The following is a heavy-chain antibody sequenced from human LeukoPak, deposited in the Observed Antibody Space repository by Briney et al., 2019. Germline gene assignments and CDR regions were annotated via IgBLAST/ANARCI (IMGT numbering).Heavy chain of an antibody. CDR2: ISSSSSYI. CDR3: ARDNDLLRYFDWPLDY. D-gene: IGHD3-9*01. J-gene: IGHJ4*02. V-gene: IGHV3-21*01. Sequence: GGSLRLSCAASGITFSSYSMNWVRQAPGKGLEWVSSISSSSSYIYYADSVKGRFTISRDNAKNSLYLQMNSLRAEDTAVYYCARDNDLLRYFDWPLDYWGQGTLVTVSS. CDR1: GITFSSYS.